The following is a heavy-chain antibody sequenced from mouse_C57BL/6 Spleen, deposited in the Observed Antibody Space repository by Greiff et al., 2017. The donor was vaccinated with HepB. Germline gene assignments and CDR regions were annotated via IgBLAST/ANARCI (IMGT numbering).Heavy chain of an antibody. V-gene: IGHV1-26*01. Sequence: EVQLQQSGPELVKPGASVKISCKASGYTFTDYYMNWVKQSHGKSLEWIGDINPNNGGTSYNQKFKGKATLTVDKSSSTAYMELRSLTSEDSAVYYCARGRDSSGYSYAMDYWGQGTSVTVSS. CDR3: ARGRDSSGYSYAMDY. J-gene: IGHJ4*01. CDR1: GYTFTDYY. D-gene: IGHD3-2*02. CDR2: INPNNGGT.